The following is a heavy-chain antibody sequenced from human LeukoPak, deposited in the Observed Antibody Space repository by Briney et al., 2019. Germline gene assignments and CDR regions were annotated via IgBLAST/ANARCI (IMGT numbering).Heavy chain of an antibody. Sequence: SETLSLTCTVSGGSISSYYWSWIRQPAGKGLEWIGRIYTSGSTNYNPSLKSRVTMSVDTSKNQFSLKLSSVTAADTAVYYCARCYTVKSHYYYYMDVWGKGTTVTISS. CDR2: IYTSGST. V-gene: IGHV4-4*07. D-gene: IGHD2-2*02. CDR1: GGSISSYY. J-gene: IGHJ6*03. CDR3: ARCYTVKSHYYYYMDV.